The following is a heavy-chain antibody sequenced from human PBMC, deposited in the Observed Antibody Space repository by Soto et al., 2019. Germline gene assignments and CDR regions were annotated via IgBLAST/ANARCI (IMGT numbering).Heavy chain of an antibody. V-gene: IGHV3-30*18. J-gene: IGHJ3*02. CDR3: AKLIVVVVADRTDAFDI. Sequence: QVQLVESGGGVVQPGRSLRLSCAASGFTFSSYGMHWVRQAPGKGLEWVAVISYDGSNKYYADSVKGRFTISRDNSKNTLYLQVNSLRAEDTAVYYCAKLIVVVVADRTDAFDIWGQGTMVTVSS. D-gene: IGHD2-15*01. CDR1: GFTFSSYG. CDR2: ISYDGSNK.